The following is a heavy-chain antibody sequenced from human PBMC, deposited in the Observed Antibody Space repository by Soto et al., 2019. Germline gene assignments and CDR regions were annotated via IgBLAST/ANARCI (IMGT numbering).Heavy chain of an antibody. CDR2: VYWNDNK. J-gene: IGHJ5*02. V-gene: IGHV2-5*01. CDR1: GFSLTTIGVG. CDR3: VHRPVTHMNWFGP. Sequence: QITLREAGPTLVKSTQTLTLTCTFSGFSLTTIGVGVGWIRQPPRGAPEWLALVYWNDNKRYSPSLESRLTITKDTSKNQVVLTMTAMDPMDTATYFCVHRPVTHMNWFGPWGQGILVAVSS. D-gene: IGHD2-21*01.